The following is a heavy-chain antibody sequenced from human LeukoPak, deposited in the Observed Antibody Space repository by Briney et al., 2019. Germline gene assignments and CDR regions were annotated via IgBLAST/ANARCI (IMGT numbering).Heavy chain of an antibody. CDR1: GGSISSSSYY. V-gene: IGHV4-39*07. CDR2: IYYSGST. J-gene: IGHJ4*02. Sequence: PSETLSLTCTVSGGSISSSSYYWGWIRQPPGKGLEWIGSIYYSGSTYYNPSLKSRVTISVDTSKNQFSLKLSSVTAADTAVYYCARVQYDILTGYYRDYWGQGTLVTVSS. D-gene: IGHD3-9*01. CDR3: ARVQYDILTGYYRDY.